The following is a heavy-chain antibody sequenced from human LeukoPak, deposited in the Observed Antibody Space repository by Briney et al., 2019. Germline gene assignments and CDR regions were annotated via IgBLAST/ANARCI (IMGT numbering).Heavy chain of an antibody. V-gene: IGHV3-9*01. D-gene: IGHD6-19*01. CDR1: GFTFDGYA. CDR3: AKDKGVTGTYYMDV. CDR2: ISWNSGSI. Sequence: PGRSLRLSCAASGFTFDGYALHWARQVPGRGLEWVSGISWNSGSIGYADSVKGRFTISRDNAKNSLYLQMNSLRTEDTALYYCAKDKGVTGTYYMDVWGKGTTVTVSS. J-gene: IGHJ6*03.